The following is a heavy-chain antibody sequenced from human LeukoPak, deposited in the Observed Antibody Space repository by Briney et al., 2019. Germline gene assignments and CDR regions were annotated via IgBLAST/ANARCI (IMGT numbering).Heavy chain of an antibody. CDR1: GYTFTGYY. J-gene: IGHJ5*02. V-gene: IGHV1-2*02. D-gene: IGHD2-15*01. CDR2: INPNSGGT. CDR3: ARAGAYGYCSGGSCYNWFDP. Sequence: GASVKVSCKASGYTFTGYYMHWVRQAPGQGLEWMGWINPNSGGTNYAQKFQGRVTMTRDTSISTAYMELSRLRSDDTAVYCCARAGAYGYCSGGSCYNWFDPWGQGTLVTVSS.